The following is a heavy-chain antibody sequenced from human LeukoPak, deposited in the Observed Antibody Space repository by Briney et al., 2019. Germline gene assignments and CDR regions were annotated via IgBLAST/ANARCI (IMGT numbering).Heavy chain of an antibody. Sequence: PGGSLRLSCAASGFTFSSYAMSWVRQAPGKGLEWVSAISGSGGSTYYADSVEGRFTISRDNSKNTLYLQMNSLRAEDTAVYYCAKSVGIAVALIDYWGQGTLVTVSS. J-gene: IGHJ4*02. CDR1: GFTFSSYA. CDR2: ISGSGGST. V-gene: IGHV3-23*01. D-gene: IGHD6-19*01. CDR3: AKSVGIAVALIDY.